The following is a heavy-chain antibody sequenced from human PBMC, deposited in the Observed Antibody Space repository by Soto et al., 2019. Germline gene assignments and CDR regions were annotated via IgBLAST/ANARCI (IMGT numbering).Heavy chain of an antibody. CDR1: GYTFTSYG. CDR3: ARTLSYSSSWYSPNWFDP. J-gene: IGHJ5*02. V-gene: IGHV1-18*01. CDR2: ISAHNRNT. D-gene: IGHD6-13*01. Sequence: ASVKVSCKASGYTFTSYGISWVRQAPGQGLEWMGWISAHNRNTNYAQELQGRVTMTTDKSTSTAYMELRSLRSEDTAVYYCARTLSYSSSWYSPNWFDPWGQGTLVTVSS.